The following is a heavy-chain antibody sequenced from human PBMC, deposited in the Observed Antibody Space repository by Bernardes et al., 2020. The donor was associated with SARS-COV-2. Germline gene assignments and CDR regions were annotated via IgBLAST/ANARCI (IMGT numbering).Heavy chain of an antibody. CDR3: ARDDPGGSFYGY. Sequence: GGSLRLSCAASGFTFSSESMSWVRQAPGKGLEWVSAISGTDTRTYYADSVKGRFTISRDNSKNTLYLQMNSLRAEDTAVYYCARDDPGGSFYGYWGQGTLVTVSS. D-gene: IGHD1-26*01. J-gene: IGHJ4*02. CDR1: GFTFSSES. CDR2: ISGTDTRT. V-gene: IGHV3-23*01.